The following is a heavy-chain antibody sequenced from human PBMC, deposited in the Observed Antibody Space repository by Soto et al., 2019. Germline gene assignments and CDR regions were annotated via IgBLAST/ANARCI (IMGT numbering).Heavy chain of an antibody. CDR1: GFTFSSYG. V-gene: IGHV3-33*01. D-gene: IGHD2-15*01. Sequence: QVQLVESGGGVVQPGRSLGLSCAASGFTFSSYGMHWVRQAPGKGLEWVAVIWYDGSNKYYADSVKGRFTISRDNSKNTLYLQMNSLRAEDTAVYYCARDRDCSGSSCYSGYNGMDVWGQGTTVTVSS. J-gene: IGHJ6*02. CDR2: IWYDGSNK. CDR3: ARDRDCSGSSCYSGYNGMDV.